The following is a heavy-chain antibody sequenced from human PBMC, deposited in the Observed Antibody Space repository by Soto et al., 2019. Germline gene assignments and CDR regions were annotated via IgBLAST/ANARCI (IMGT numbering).Heavy chain of an antibody. CDR1: GYTFTSYG. V-gene: IGHV1-18*01. CDR2: ISGFNVDT. D-gene: IGHD6-19*01. CDR3: ARADTTGWYVV. Sequence: QVQLVQYGGEVKKPGTSVKVSCRASGYTFTSYGINWVRQAPAQVPEWMGWISGFNVDTSYAQKFQDRVNMTIDTSTSTAYMEPRILRSDDTATYYCARADTTGWYVVWGQGTLVTVSS. J-gene: IGHJ4*02.